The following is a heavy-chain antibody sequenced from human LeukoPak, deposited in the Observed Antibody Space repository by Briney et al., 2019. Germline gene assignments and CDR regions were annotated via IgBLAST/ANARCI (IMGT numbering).Heavy chain of an antibody. J-gene: IGHJ1*01. Sequence: ASVKVSCKASGYTFTSYGISWVRQAPGQGLEWMGWISAYNGNTNYAQKLQGRVTMTADTSTSTAYMELRSLRSDDTAVYYCIVGATAEYFQHWGQGTLVTVSS. D-gene: IGHD1-26*01. CDR3: IVGATAEYFQH. CDR2: ISAYNGNT. CDR1: GYTFTSYG. V-gene: IGHV1-18*01.